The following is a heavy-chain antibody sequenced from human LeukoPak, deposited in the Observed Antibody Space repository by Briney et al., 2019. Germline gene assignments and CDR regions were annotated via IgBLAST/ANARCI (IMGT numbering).Heavy chain of an antibody. CDR1: GFTFSSYG. CDR3: ARAYYYDVSVTPDY. D-gene: IGHD3-22*01. CDR2: ISYHGSNK. V-gene: IGHV3-30*03. Sequence: GGSLRLSCAASGFTFSSYGMYWVRQAPGKGLEWVAVISYHGSNKYYADSVKGRFTISRDNSKNTLYLQMNSLRAEDTAVYYCARAYYYDVSVTPDYWGQGTLVTVSS. J-gene: IGHJ4*02.